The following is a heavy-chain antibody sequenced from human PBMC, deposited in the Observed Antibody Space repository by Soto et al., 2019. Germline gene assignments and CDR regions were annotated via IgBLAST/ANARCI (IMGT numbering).Heavy chain of an antibody. CDR1: GYSFTSYW. CDR2: IYPGDSDT. Sequence: PGESLKISSKGSGYSFTSYWIGWVRQMPGKGLKRMGIIYPGDSDTRYSPSFQGQVTISSDKSISTAYLQWSSLKASDTAMYYCARTSAAGKYYYVMDVSGQGTTVTVSS. J-gene: IGHJ6*02. CDR3: ARTSAAGKYYYVMDV. D-gene: IGHD6-13*01. V-gene: IGHV5-51*01.